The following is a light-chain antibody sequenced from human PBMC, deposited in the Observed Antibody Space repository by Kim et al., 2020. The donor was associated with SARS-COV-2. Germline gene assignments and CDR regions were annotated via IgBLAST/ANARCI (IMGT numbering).Light chain of an antibody. CDR1: QLGNKY. CDR3: QAWDSSIVG. Sequence: SVSPGQTATITCAGDQLGNKYVSWYQQKPGQSPLLVISQDTKRPSGIPERFSGANSGYTATLTIRGTQTMDEADYYCQAWDSSIVGFGGGTKLT. V-gene: IGLV3-1*01. CDR2: QDT. J-gene: IGLJ2*01.